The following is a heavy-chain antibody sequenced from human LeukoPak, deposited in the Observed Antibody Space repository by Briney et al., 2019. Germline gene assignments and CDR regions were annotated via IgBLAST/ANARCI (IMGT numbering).Heavy chain of an antibody. CDR1: GFTFSSYS. V-gene: IGHV3-21*01. CDR2: ISSSSSYI. Sequence: KTGGSLRPSCAASGFTFSSYSMNWVRQAPGEGLEWVSSISSSSSYIYYADSVKGRFTISRDNAKNSLYLQMNSLRAEDTAVYYCARELEGYDFWSGSDAFDIWGQGTMVTVSS. D-gene: IGHD3-3*01. J-gene: IGHJ3*02. CDR3: ARELEGYDFWSGSDAFDI.